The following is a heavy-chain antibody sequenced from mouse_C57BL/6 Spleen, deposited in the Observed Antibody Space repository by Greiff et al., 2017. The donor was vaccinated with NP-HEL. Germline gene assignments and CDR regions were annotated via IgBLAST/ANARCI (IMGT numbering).Heavy chain of an antibody. D-gene: IGHD2-3*01. CDR2: IYPRSGNT. CDR1: GYTFTSYG. J-gene: IGHJ1*03. Sequence: VQLQQSGAELARPGASVKLSCKASGYTFTSYGISWVKQRTGQGLEWIGEIYPRSGNTYYNEKFKGKATLTADKSSSTAYMELRSLTSEDSAVYFCAREDDGYYWYFDVWGTGTTVTVSS. CDR3: AREDDGYYWYFDV. V-gene: IGHV1-81*01.